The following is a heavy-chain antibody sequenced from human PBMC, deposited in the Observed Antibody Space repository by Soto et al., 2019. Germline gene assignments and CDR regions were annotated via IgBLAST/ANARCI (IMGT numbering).Heavy chain of an antibody. D-gene: IGHD3-10*01. V-gene: IGHV4-34*01. CDR1: GGSFSRYY. J-gene: IGHJ5*02. Sequence: SETLSLTCAVYGGSFSRYYWSWIRQPPGKGLEWIGEINHSGSTNYNPSLKSRVTISVDTSKNQFSLKLSSVTAADTAVYYCARGGVYGNLFYPWGQGTLDIVSS. CDR3: ARGGVYGNLFYP. CDR2: INHSGST.